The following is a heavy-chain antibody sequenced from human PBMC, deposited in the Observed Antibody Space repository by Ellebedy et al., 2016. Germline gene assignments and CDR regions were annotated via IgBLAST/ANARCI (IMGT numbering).Heavy chain of an antibody. D-gene: IGHD1-7*01. CDR2: IYYSGNT. V-gene: IGHV4-30-4*01. CDR1: GVSMNSGDYY. Sequence: SETLSLTXTVSGVSMNSGDYYWSWIRQPPGKGLEWIGYIYYSGNTHNNPSLKSRVTIALDTSKNQISLTLTSVTAADTAVYYCAKYAAGNYGDSWGQGTLLTVSS. J-gene: IGHJ5*01. CDR3: AKYAAGNYGDS.